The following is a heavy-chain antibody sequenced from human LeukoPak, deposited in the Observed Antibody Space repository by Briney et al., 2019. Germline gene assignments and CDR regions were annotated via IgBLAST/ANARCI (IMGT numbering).Heavy chain of an antibody. Sequence: GSLRLSCAASGFTFDDYGMSWVRQAPGKGLEWIGEINHSGSTNYNPSLKSRVTISVDTSKNQFSLKLSSVTAADTAVYYCASGIYYYMDVWGKGTTVTISS. CDR1: GFTFDDYG. CDR3: ASGIYYYMDV. CDR2: INHSGST. V-gene: IGHV4-34*01. J-gene: IGHJ6*03.